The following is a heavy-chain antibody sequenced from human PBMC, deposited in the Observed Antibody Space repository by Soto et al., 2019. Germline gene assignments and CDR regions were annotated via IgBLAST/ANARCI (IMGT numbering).Heavy chain of an antibody. CDR3: AARPARYCYGYCDY. CDR1: GGTLTSYA. Sequence: QVQLVQSGAEVKKPGSSVKVSCKASGGTLTSYAISWVRQAPGQGPDWMGGIIPISGTAHYAQKFQGRVTITADESTSTAHMELSSLRFHDTAVYYCAARPARYCYGYCDYWGQGILVSVSS. CDR2: IIPISGTA. J-gene: IGHJ4*02. D-gene: IGHD5-18*01. V-gene: IGHV1-69*01.